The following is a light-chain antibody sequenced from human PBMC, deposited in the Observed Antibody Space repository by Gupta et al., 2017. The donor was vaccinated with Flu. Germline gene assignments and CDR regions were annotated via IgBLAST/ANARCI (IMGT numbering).Light chain of an antibody. CDR2: NTI. V-gene: IGLV1-44*01. J-gene: IGLJ2*01. CDR3: AAWDASLNGVV. Sequence: QSVLTQPPSASGTPGQRVTISCSGSSSNIGSKTVTWYQQLPGTAPKLLIYNTIQRSSGVPDRFSGSKSGTSASLAISGLQSEDEADYYCAAWDASLNGVVFGGGTNLTVL. CDR1: SSNIGSKT.